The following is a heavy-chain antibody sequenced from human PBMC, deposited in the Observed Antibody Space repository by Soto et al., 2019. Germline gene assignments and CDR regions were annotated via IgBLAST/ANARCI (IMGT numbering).Heavy chain of an antibody. J-gene: IGHJ4*02. V-gene: IGHV3-48*02. CDR1: GFTFSSYS. CDR2: ISSSSSTI. CDR3: AREPRYSSSSGNFDY. Sequence: GGSLRLSCAASGFTFSSYSMNWVRQAPGKGLEWVSYISSSSSTIYYADSVKGRFTISRDNAKNSLYLQMNSLRDEDTAVYYCAREPRYSSSSGNFDYWGQGTLVTV. D-gene: IGHD6-6*01.